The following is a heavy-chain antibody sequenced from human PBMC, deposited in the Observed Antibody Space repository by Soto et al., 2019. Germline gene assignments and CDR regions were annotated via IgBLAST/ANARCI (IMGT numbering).Heavy chain of an antibody. V-gene: IGHV4-59*01. D-gene: IGHD3-10*01. CDR3: ARGIWFGELLGAFDI. CDR1: GGSISSYY. Sequence: PSETLSLTCTVSGGSISSYYWSWIRQPPGKGLEWIGYIYYSGSTNYNPSLKSRVTISVDTSKNQFSLKLSSVTAADTAVYYCARGIWFGELLGAFDIWGPGTMVTVSS. CDR2: IYYSGST. J-gene: IGHJ3*02.